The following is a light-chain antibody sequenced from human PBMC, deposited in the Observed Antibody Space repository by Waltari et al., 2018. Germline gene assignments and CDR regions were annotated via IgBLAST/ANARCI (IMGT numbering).Light chain of an antibody. J-gene: IGLJ2*01. CDR2: KES. CDR3: QSADNSGTPVV. CDR1: TLPKQF. V-gene: IGLV3-25*03. Sequence: SYDLTQPPSVSVSPGQTARITCSGNTLPKQFAYWYQQKPGQAPVLMIYKESDCPSGIPERFSGSSSGTTVMLTISGVQAEDEADYYCQSADNSGTPVVFGGGTKLTVL.